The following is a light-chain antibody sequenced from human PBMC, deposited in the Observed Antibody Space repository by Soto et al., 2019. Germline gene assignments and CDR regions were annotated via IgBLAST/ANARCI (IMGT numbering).Light chain of an antibody. CDR2: DST. J-gene: IGKJ2*01. CDR3: QQRNVWPPIP. V-gene: IGKV3-11*01. Sequence: ATQARSEGERAILSCRASQSIHTSLAWYQQKSGKPPRLVIYDSTLRANGVPDRFGGSRSGTEFTLTINSLEPEDFAVYYCQQRNVWPPIPLGQG. CDR1: QSIHTS.